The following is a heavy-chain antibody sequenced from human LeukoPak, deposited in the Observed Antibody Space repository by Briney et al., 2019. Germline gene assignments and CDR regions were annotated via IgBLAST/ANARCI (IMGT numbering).Heavy chain of an antibody. D-gene: IGHD6-6*01. CDR2: INPNSGGT. Sequence: ASVKVSCKASGYTFTGYYMHWVRQAPGQGLEWVGWINPNSGGTNYAQKFQGWVTMTRDTSISTAYMELSRLRSDDTAVYYCARLRSSASRAFDVWGQGTTVTVSS. V-gene: IGHV1-2*04. J-gene: IGHJ6*02. CDR1: GYTFTGYY. CDR3: ARLRSSASRAFDV.